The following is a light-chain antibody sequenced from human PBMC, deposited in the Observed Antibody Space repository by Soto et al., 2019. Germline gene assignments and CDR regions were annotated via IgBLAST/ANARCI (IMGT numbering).Light chain of an antibody. CDR2: DAS. CDR3: QQSYSTPWT. V-gene: IGKV1-5*01. J-gene: IGKJ1*01. CDR1: QSISSW. Sequence: DIHRTQSPSTLSASLGDRVTITCRASQSISSWLAWYQQKPGKAPKLLIYDASSLESGVPSRFSGSGSGTEFTLTISSLQPEDFATYYCQQSYSTPWTFGQGTKVDIK.